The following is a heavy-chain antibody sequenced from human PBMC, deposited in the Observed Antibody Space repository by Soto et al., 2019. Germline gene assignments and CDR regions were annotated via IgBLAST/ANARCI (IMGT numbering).Heavy chain of an antibody. CDR3: ARADGYNFDTWFDP. V-gene: IGHV1-3*04. CDR1: GYTFRSYA. CDR2: INTSTGQR. J-gene: IGHJ5*02. Sequence: GASVKVSCKTSGYTFRSYAMHWVRQAPGHGLEWMGWINTSTGQRKYSQKMQGRVSLTTDTSAHTAYMELSRLTSADTAVYYCARADGYNFDTWFDPWGQGTLVTVSS. D-gene: IGHD1-1*01.